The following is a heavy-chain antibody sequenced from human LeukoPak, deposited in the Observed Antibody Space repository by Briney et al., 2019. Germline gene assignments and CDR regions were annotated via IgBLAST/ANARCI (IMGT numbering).Heavy chain of an antibody. CDR2: IYSGGST. D-gene: IGHD3-22*01. CDR3: ARLLNYYDSSGYRVGAFDI. Sequence: GGSLRLSCAASGFTVSSNYMSWVRQAPGKGLEWVSVIYSGGSTYYADSVKGRFTISRHNSKNTLYLQMNSLRAEDTAVYYCARLLNYYDSSGYRVGAFDIWGQGTMVTVSS. V-gene: IGHV3-53*04. J-gene: IGHJ3*02. CDR1: GFTVSSNY.